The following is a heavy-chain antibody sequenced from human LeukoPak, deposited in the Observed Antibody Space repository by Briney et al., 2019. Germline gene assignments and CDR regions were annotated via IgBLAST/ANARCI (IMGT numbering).Heavy chain of an antibody. CDR2: IYHTGTT. J-gene: IGHJ4*02. CDR3: AAWGVDYGGDFDYSDY. Sequence: SGTLSLTCTLSRGSIMTTHWWSWVRQPPGKGLEWIGEIYHTGTTNYSPSLKSRLTISVDQSSNQFSLRLSSVTAADTATYYCAAWGVDYGGDFDYSDYWGQGTLVTVSS. D-gene: IGHD4-17*01. V-gene: IGHV4-4*02. CDR1: RGSIMTTHW.